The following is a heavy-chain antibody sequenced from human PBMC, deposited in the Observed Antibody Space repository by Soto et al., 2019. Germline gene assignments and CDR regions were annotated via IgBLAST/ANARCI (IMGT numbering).Heavy chain of an antibody. J-gene: IGHJ6*02. CDR2: ISYDGSNK. D-gene: IGHD6-13*01. V-gene: IGHV3-30-3*01. CDR3: ARERYSSSWYENYYYYYGMDV. CDR1: GFTFSSYA. Sequence: PGGSLRLSCAASGFTFSSYAMHWVRQAPGKGLEWVAVISYDGSNKYYADSVKGRFTISRDNSKNTLYLQMNSLRAEDTAVYYCARERYSSSWYENYYYYYGMDVWGQGTTVTVSS.